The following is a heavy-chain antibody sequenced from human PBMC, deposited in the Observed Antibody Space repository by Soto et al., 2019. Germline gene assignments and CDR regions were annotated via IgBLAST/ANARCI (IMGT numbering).Heavy chain of an antibody. V-gene: IGHV5-51*01. D-gene: IGHD3-10*01. Sequence: EVKLVPSGAEVKKPGDSLPISCQASGYTFTNFWIGWLRQMPGGGVEWVGLIFPRDSDTRYSASFEGQVTISSDTSIATAYLHWSSLEAPDTGTYFCARLGSLLQPIDTWGLGTPVTVSP. CDR1: GYTFTNFW. J-gene: IGHJ5*02. CDR3: ARLGSLLQPIDT. CDR2: IFPRDSDT.